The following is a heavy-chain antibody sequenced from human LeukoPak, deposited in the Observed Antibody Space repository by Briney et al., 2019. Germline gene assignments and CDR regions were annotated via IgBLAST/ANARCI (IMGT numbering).Heavy chain of an antibody. CDR2: IIPIFGTA. CDR3: ARDVAIFGVPYSDGMGV. CDR1: GGTFSSYA. Sequence: ASVKVSCKASGGTFSSYAISWVRQAPGQGLEWMGGIIPIFGTANYAQKFQGRVTITADESTSTAYMELSSLRSEDTAVYYCARDVAIFGVPYSDGMGVWGQGTTVTVSS. J-gene: IGHJ6*02. V-gene: IGHV1-69*01. D-gene: IGHD3-3*01.